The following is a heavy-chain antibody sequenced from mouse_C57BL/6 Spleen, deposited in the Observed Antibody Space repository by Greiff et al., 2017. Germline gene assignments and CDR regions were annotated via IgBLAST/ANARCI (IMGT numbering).Heavy chain of an antibody. CDR3: APYDYDEGFGFAY. CDR1: GYTFTSYW. J-gene: IGHJ3*01. Sequence: QVQLQQPGAELVKPGASVKLSCKASGYTFTSYWMHWVKQRPGQGLEWIGMIHPNSGSTNYNEKFKSKATLTVDKSSSTAYMQLSSLTSEDSAVYDCAPYDYDEGFGFAYWGQGTLVTVSA. V-gene: IGHV1-64*01. CDR2: IHPNSGST. D-gene: IGHD2-4*01.